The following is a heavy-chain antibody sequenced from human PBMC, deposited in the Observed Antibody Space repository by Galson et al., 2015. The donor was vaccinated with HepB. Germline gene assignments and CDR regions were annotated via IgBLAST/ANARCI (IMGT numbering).Heavy chain of an antibody. CDR1: GFTFYDYA. V-gene: IGHV3-9*01. J-gene: IGHJ4*02. Sequence: SLRLSCAASGFTFYDYAMHWVRQVPGKGPEWVAGISWNGGTITYADSVKGRFTISRDNATNSLYLQMSSLRVEDTAFYFCAKAPRGSYYVTYFDLWGRGTLVTVSS. CDR3: AKAPRGSYYVTYFDL. CDR2: ISWNGGTI. D-gene: IGHD3-10*01.